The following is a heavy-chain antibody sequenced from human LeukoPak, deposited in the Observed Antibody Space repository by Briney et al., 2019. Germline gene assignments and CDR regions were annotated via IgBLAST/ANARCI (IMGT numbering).Heavy chain of an antibody. CDR1: GFTFSSYW. D-gene: IGHD6-13*01. CDR3: ARGGGVQQLVIRLPYFDY. V-gene: IGHV3-7*01. Sequence: SRGSLRLSCAASGFTFSSYWMSWVRQAPGKGLEWVANIKQDGSEKYYVDSVKGRFTISRDNAKNSLYLQMNSLRAEDTAVYYCARGGGVQQLVIRLPYFDYWGQGTLVTVSS. CDR2: IKQDGSEK. J-gene: IGHJ4*02.